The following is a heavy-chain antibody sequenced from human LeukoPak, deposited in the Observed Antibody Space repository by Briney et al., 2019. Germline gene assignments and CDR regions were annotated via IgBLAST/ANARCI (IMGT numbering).Heavy chain of an antibody. CDR3: ARVVAAAASAQDLDY. CDR2: IWYDGSNK. D-gene: IGHD6-13*01. J-gene: IGHJ4*02. Sequence: GGSLRLSCAASGFTFSSYGMHWVRQAPGKGLEWVAVIWYDGSNKYYADSVKGRFTISRDNSKNTLYLQMNSLRAEDTAVYYCARVVAAAASAQDLDYWGQGTLVTVSS. CDR1: GFTFSSYG. V-gene: IGHV3-30*19.